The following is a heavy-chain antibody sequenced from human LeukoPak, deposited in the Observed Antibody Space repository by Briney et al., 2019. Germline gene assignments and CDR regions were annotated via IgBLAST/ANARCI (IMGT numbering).Heavy chain of an antibody. CDR2: ISDGGIIR. V-gene: IGHV3-23*01. CDR3: AVRLAAAGLG. CDR1: GFTFSSYA. J-gene: IGHJ4*02. Sequence: GGSLRLSCAASGFTFSSYAMSWVRRAPGKGLGWVSGISDGGIIRIYADSVKGRFTISRDNSKNTLYLQMNSLRVEDTAVYFCAVRLAAAGLGWGQGTLVTVSS. D-gene: IGHD6-13*01.